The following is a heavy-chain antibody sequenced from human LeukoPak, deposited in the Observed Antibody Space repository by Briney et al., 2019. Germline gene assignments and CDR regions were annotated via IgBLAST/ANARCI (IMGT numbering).Heavy chain of an antibody. V-gene: IGHV1-2*02. CDR3: ARVPGKYYYGSGSKYYYYYGMDV. CDR2: INPNSGGT. CDR1: GYTFTGYY. Sequence: ASVKVSCKASGYTFTGYYMHWVRRAPGQGLEWMGWINPNSGGTNYAQKFRGRVTMTRDTSISTAYMELSRLRSDDTAVYYCARVPGKYYYGSGSKYYYYYGMDVWGQGTTVTVSS. D-gene: IGHD3-10*01. J-gene: IGHJ6*02.